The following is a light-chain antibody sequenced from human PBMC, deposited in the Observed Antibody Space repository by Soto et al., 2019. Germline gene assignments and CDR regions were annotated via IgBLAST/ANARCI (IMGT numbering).Light chain of an antibody. V-gene: IGLV1-47*01. Sequence: SVLTQPPSASGTPGQRVTISCSGSSSNIGSNSVYWYQQLPGTAPKLLIYRNDQRPSGVPDRFSGSKSGTSASLAISGLRSEDEADYCCAAWDDSLSGYVFGTGTKVTVL. J-gene: IGLJ1*01. CDR3: AAWDDSLSGYV. CDR2: RND. CDR1: SSNIGSNS.